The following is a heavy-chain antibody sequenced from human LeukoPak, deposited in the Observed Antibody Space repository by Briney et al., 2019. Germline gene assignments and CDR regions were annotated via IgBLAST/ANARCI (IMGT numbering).Heavy chain of an antibody. D-gene: IGHD3-3*01. J-gene: IGHJ4*02. Sequence: PSETLTLTCAVSGGSISSGGYSWSWIRQPPGKGLEWIRYIYHSGSTYYNPSLKSRVTISVDRSKNQFSLKLSSVTAADTAVYYCARKWSYDFWSDTREFDYWGQGTLVTVSS. CDR1: GGSISSGGYS. V-gene: IGHV4-30-2*01. CDR3: ARKWSYDFWSDTREFDY. CDR2: IYHSGST.